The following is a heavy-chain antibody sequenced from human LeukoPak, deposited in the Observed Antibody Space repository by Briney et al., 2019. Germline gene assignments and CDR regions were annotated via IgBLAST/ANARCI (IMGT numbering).Heavy chain of an antibody. CDR1: RFTFSSYW. CDR3: ARDSSGPENY. Sequence: GGSLRLSCAASRFTFSSYWMSWVRQAPGKGLEWVANIKQDGSEKYYVDSVKGRFTISRDNTRNSLYLQMNSLRAEDTAVYYCARDSSGPENYWGQGTLVTVSS. J-gene: IGHJ4*02. V-gene: IGHV3-7*01. CDR2: IKQDGSEK. D-gene: IGHD3-22*01.